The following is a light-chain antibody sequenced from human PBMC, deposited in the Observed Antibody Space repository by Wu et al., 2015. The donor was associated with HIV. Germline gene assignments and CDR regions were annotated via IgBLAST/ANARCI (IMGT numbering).Light chain of an antibody. V-gene: IGKV3D-15*01. CDR2: GGS. J-gene: IGKJ2*04. CDR3: QQWSS. Sequence: DIVLTQSPATLSMSPGERATLSCRASQSVSASLAWYQQKPGQAPRLLIHGGSTRAAGIPARFSGSWSGTQFTLTISSLQSEDFAVYYCQQWSSFGQGTKLEIK. CDR1: QSVSAS.